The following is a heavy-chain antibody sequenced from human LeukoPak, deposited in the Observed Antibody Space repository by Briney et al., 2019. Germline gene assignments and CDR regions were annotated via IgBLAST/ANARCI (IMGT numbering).Heavy chain of an antibody. CDR2: TYTMGST. V-gene: IGHV4-61*02. D-gene: IGHD3-22*01. CDR3: ARESGEEYYYDSSGYYYYYYGMDV. Sequence: SSETLSLTCTVSGGSISSGSYYWSWIRQPAGKGLEWIGRTYTMGSTTYNPPLTSRVTISVDTSKNQFSLKLSSVPAADTAVYYCARESGEEYYYDSSGYYYYYYGMDVWGQGTTVTVSS. J-gene: IGHJ6*02. CDR1: GGSISSGSYY.